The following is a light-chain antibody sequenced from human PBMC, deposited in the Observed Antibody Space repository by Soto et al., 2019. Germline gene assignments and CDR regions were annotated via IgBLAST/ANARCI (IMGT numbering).Light chain of an antibody. CDR2: DAS. Sequence: IQMTQSPSTLSASVGDRVTITXRASQSISSWLAWYQQKPGKAPKLLIYDASSLESGVPSRFSGSGSGTEFTLTISSLQPDDFATYYCQQYNSYSTTFGQGAKL. J-gene: IGKJ1*01. V-gene: IGKV1-5*01. CDR1: QSISSW. CDR3: QQYNSYSTT.